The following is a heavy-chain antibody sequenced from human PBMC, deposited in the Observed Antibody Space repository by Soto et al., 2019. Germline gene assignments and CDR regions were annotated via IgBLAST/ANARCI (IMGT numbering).Heavy chain of an antibody. CDR2: IYFAGTT. V-gene: IGHV4-59*08. Sequence: SETLSLTCTVSNGSISPNYWSWIRQPPGKGLEWIGYIYFAGTTTYNPSLKSRATISLDASKNRFSLRLTSVTAADTAVYYCARLGAYFQALDSWGQGTLVTVSS. CDR3: ARLGAYFQALDS. D-gene: IGHD3-16*01. J-gene: IGHJ4*02. CDR1: NGSISPNY.